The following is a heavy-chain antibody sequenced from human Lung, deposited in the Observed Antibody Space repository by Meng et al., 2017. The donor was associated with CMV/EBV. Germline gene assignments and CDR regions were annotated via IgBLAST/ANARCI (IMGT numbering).Heavy chain of an antibody. D-gene: IGHD3-22*01. J-gene: IGHJ4*02. CDR1: GFTFSDYY. Sequence: GGSLRLSCAASGFTFSDYYMSWIRQAPGKGLEWVSYISSSGTTIYYADSVKGRFTISRDNAKNSLYLQMNSLRDEDTAVYYCARERADYYDTKQTLDYWGLGTLVTVS. CDR3: ARERADYYDTKQTLDY. CDR2: ISSSGTTI. V-gene: IGHV3-11*01.